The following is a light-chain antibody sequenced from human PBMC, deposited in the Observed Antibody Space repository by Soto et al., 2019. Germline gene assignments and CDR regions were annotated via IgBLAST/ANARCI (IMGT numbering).Light chain of an antibody. CDR2: ASS. V-gene: IGKV3D-20*01. J-gene: IGKJ1*01. CDR3: QQYGSSTKT. CDR1: ERVSSSY. Sequence: ESGFTQSPATLSLSPGSRATLSCGASERVSSSYLAWYQHKPALAPRLLIYASSSRATGIPDRFSGSGSGTAFTLTISRLEHEDFAVYYCQQYGSSTKTFGQGTKVDIK.